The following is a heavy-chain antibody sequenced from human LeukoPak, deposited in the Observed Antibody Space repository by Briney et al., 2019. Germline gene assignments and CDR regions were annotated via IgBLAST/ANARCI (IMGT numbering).Heavy chain of an antibody. CDR1: GFTFSSYD. Sequence: PGGSLRLSCAASGFTFSSYDMPWVRQATGKGLEWVSAIGTAGDTYYPGSVKGRFTISRENAKNSLYLQMNSLRAGDTAVYYCARGHSFSGSYLWYYYYGMDVWGQGTTVTVSS. J-gene: IGHJ6*02. V-gene: IGHV3-13*01. D-gene: IGHD1-26*01. CDR3: ARGHSFSGSYLWYYYYGMDV. CDR2: IGTAGDT.